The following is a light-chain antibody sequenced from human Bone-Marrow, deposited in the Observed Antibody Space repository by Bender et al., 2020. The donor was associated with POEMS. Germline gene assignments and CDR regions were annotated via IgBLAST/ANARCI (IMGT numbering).Light chain of an antibody. CDR2: DDS. Sequence: SYVLTQPPSVSVAPGQTARITCGGDNIGSYSVHWYQQNPGQTPVLVVSDDSDRPSGIPERFSGSNSGNTATLTISRVEAGDEADYYCQVWYSSSDHVVFGGGTKLTVL. J-gene: IGLJ3*02. CDR1: NIGSYS. CDR3: QVWYSSSDHVV. V-gene: IGLV3-21*02.